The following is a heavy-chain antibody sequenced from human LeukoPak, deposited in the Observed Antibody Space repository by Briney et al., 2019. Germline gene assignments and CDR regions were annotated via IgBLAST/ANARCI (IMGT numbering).Heavy chain of an antibody. D-gene: IGHD3-3*01. Sequence: PGGSLRLSCVGSGFLFKLFAVGWVRQAPGKGLEWVSVIGGTNEETDYADSVRGHFTISRDNSINTLYLQMNSLRVEDTALYYCAKDRLRFLIPHDWGQGTLVTVSS. V-gene: IGHV3-23*01. CDR2: IGGTNEET. CDR3: AKDRLRFLIPHD. CDR1: GFLFKLFA. J-gene: IGHJ4*02.